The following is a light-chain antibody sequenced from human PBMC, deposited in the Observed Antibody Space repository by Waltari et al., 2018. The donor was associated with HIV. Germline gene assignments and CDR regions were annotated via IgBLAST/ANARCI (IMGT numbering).Light chain of an antibody. V-gene: IGKV1-39*01. CDR3: QQSYSTRPYT. J-gene: IGKJ2*01. CDR1: QSISSY. CDR2: AAS. Sequence: DIQMTQSPSSLSASVGDRVTITCRASQSISSYLNWYQQNPGKAPKLLISAASSLQGGVPSRFSGSGSGTDFTLTISSLQPEDFAMYYCQQSYSTRPYTFGQGTKLEIK.